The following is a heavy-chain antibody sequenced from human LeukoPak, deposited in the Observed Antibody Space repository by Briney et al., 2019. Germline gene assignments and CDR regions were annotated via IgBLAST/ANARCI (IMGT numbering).Heavy chain of an antibody. J-gene: IGHJ4*02. D-gene: IGHD5-24*01. V-gene: IGHV4-38-2*02. CDR3: TTAGRDGYNYAYDY. CDR1: GYSISSGYF. Sequence: PSETLSLTCTVSGYSISSGYFWGWMRQPPGKGLEWIGSIYQSETAHYNPSLKSRVTISVDTSKNQFSLKLRSVTAADTAVYYCTTAGRDGYNYAYDYWGQGTLVTVSS. CDR2: IYQSETA.